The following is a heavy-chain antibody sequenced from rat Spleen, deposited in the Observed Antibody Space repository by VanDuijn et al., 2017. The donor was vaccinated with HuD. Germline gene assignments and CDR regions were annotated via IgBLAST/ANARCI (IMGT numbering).Heavy chain of an antibody. J-gene: IGHJ3*01. CDR3: ARHGGLRNWFGS. CDR1: GITFTNYD. CDR2: INTSGGST. D-gene: IGHD4-4*01. Sequence: EVELVESGGGLVQPGRSLKLSCAASGITFTNYDMAWVRQAPTKGLEWVASINTSGGSTYYRDSVKGRFTVSRDNAKSTLYLQMDSLRSEDTATYYGARHGGLRNWFGSWGQGTLVTVSS. V-gene: IGHV5-25*01.